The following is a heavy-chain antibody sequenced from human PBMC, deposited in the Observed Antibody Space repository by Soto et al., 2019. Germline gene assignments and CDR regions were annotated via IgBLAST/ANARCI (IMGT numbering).Heavy chain of an antibody. CDR2: INPSGGST. D-gene: IGHD3-16*01. Sequence: QVQLVQSGAEVKKPGASLKVSCKASGDTCTSYYMHWVRQAPGQGLEWMGIINPSGGSTSYAQKFQGRATIPRDTSTSTVYMQRSSLRSEDTAGYYCASVCSASLCPFESWGQGTLDTVSS. J-gene: IGHJ4*02. CDR1: GDTCTSYY. CDR3: ASVCSASLCPFES. V-gene: IGHV1-46*01.